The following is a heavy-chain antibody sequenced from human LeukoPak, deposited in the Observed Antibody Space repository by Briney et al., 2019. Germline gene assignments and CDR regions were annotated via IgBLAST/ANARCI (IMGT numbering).Heavy chain of an antibody. J-gene: IGHJ6*02. CDR2: ISYDGSNK. CDR1: GFTFSSYG. D-gene: IGHD3-10*01. V-gene: IGHV3-30*03. Sequence: GRSLRLSCAASGFTFSSYGMHWVRQAPGKGLEWVAVISYDGSNKYYADSVKGRFIISRDNSKNTLYLQMNSLRAEDTAVYYCARYGSGSYYNVGIYYYYGMDVWGQGTTVTVSS. CDR3: ARYGSGSYYNVGIYYYYGMDV.